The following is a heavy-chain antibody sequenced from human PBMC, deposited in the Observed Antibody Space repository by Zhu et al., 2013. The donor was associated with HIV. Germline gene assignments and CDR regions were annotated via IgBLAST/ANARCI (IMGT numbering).Heavy chain of an antibody. CDR2: FDPEDGET. CDR3: AREHRFGVVISYYYGMDV. D-gene: IGHD3-3*01. Sequence: QVQLVQSGAEVKKPGASVKVSCKVSGYTLTELSMHWVRQTPGKGLEWMGGFDPEDGETIYAQKFQGRVTITADESTSTAYMELSSLRSEDTAVYYCAREHRFGVVISYYYGMDVWDQGP. V-gene: IGHV1-24*01. J-gene: IGHJ6*02. CDR1: GYTLTELS.